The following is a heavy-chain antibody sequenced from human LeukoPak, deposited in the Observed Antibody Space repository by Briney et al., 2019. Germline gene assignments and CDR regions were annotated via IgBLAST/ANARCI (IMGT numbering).Heavy chain of an antibody. CDR2: IYYSGST. CDR1: GGSISSYY. D-gene: IGHD6-19*01. Sequence: PSETLSLTCTVSGGSISSYYWTWIRQPPGKGPEWIGYIYYSGSTNYNPSLKSRVTISVDTSKNQFSLKLNSVTAADTAVYYCASSSSSGWYDYWGQGTLVTVSS. J-gene: IGHJ4*02. CDR3: ASSSSSGWYDY. V-gene: IGHV4-59*08.